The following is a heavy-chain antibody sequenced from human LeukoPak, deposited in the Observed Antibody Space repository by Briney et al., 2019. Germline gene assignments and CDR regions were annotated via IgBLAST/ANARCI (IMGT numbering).Heavy chain of an antibody. V-gene: IGHV3-23*01. CDR2: IGVGGGAT. CDR1: RFTFTNYA. D-gene: IGHD3-22*01. J-gene: IGHJ4*02. CDR3: ARDLELVYYDSSGYDY. Sequence: GGSLRLSCAASRFTFTNYAMSWVRQAPGKGLEWVSSIGVGGGATYYADSVKGRFTISRDNSKNTLYLQMNSLRAEDTAVYYCARDLELVYYDSSGYDYWGQGTLVIVSS.